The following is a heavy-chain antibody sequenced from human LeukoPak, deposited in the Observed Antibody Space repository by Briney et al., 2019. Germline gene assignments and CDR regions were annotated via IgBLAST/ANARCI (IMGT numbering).Heavy chain of an antibody. CDR3: TTDAPYYGSGSFSDY. CDR1: GFTFSSYA. Sequence: PGRSLRLSCAASGFTFSSYAMHWVRQAPGKGLEWVAVISYDGSNKYYADSVKGRFTISRDNAKKSLYLQMNSLRVEDTAVYYCTTDAPYYGSGSFSDYWGQGTLVTVSS. V-gene: IGHV3-30-3*01. J-gene: IGHJ4*02. D-gene: IGHD3-10*01. CDR2: ISYDGSNK.